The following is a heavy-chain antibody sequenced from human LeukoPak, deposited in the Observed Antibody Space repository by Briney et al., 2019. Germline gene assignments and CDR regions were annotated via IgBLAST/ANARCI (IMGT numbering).Heavy chain of an antibody. J-gene: IGHJ6*03. V-gene: IGHV4-59*01. CDR2: MKYSSST. D-gene: IGHD3-10*01. Sequence: PSETLSLTCAVSGASMTAYYWSWVRQPPGKGLEWIAYMKYSSSTKYSPSLQSRASISLDTSKRQFSLKLTSVTSADTAVYYCARYSMFRDKNYMDVWGKGTTVIVSS. CDR1: GASMTAYY. CDR3: ARYSMFRDKNYMDV.